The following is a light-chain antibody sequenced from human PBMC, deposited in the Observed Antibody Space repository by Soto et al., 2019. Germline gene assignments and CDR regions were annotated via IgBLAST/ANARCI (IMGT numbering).Light chain of an antibody. J-gene: IGKJ1*01. Sequence: EIVMTQSPATLSVFPGERATLSCRASQSVSTNLIWYQQKPGQAPRLLMYGASTRATGVPARFSGSGSGTEFTLTISSLQSEDFAVYYCQQYNDWWTFS. CDR1: QSVSTN. V-gene: IGKV3-15*01. CDR3: QQYNDWWT. CDR2: GAS.